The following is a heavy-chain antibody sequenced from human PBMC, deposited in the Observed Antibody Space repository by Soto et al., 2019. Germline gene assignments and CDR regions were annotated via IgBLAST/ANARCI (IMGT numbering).Heavy chain of an antibody. CDR3: ARDQMVVTATFQH. V-gene: IGHV3-30-3*01. J-gene: IGHJ1*01. CDR1: GFTFSSYA. Sequence: GGSLRLSCAASGFTFSSYAMHWVRQAPGKGLEWVAVISYDGSNKYYADSVKGRFTISRDNSKNTLYLQMNSLRAEDTAVYYCARDQMVVTATFQHWGQGTLVTVSS. CDR2: ISYDGSNK. D-gene: IGHD2-21*02.